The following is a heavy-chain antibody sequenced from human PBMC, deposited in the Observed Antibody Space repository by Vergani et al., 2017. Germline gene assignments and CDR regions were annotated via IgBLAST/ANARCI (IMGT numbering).Heavy chain of an antibody. J-gene: IGHJ3*02. CDR3: LVLEWLEAFDI. V-gene: IGHV1-46*01. D-gene: IGHD6-19*01. Sequence: QVQLVQSGAEVKKPGASVKVSCKASGYTFTSYYMHWVRQAPGQGLEWMGIINPSGGSTSYAQKFQGRVTMTRDTSTSTVYMELSSLRSEDTAVYYCLVLEWLEAFDIWGQGTMVTVSS. CDR1: GYTFTSYY. CDR2: INPSGGST.